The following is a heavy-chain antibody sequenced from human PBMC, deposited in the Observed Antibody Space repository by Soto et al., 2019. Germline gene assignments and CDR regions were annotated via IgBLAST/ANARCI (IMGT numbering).Heavy chain of an antibody. D-gene: IGHD3-3*01. V-gene: IGHV3-48*03. Sequence: GGSLRLSCSASGFNFKIYGMTWVRQAPGKGLEWISDISTLGTTIHYADAVRDRFTISRDNPTNTVYLHLTSLRDEDTAVYYCARDSTNYDFWSGYSFDPWGQGTLVTVSS. CDR1: GFNFKIYG. CDR2: ISTLGTTI. J-gene: IGHJ5*02. CDR3: ARDSTNYDFWSGYSFDP.